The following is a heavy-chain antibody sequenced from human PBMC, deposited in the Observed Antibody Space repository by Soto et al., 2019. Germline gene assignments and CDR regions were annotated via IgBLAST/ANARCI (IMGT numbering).Heavy chain of an antibody. D-gene: IGHD2-2*01. V-gene: IGHV1-3*01. J-gene: IGHJ3*02. Sequence: QVQLVQSGAEVKKPGASVKVSCKASGYTFTSYAMHWVRQAPGQRLEWMGWINAGNGNTKYSQKFQGRVPITRDTSASTAYMELSSLRSEDTAVYYCARAGYCSSTSCSDAFDIWGQGTMVTVSS. CDR2: INAGNGNT. CDR1: GYTFTSYA. CDR3: ARAGYCSSTSCSDAFDI.